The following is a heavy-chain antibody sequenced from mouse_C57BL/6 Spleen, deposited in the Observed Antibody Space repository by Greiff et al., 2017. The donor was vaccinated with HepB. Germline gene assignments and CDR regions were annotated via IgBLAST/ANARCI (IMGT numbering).Heavy chain of an antibody. Sequence: EVQRVESGPELVKPGDSVKISCKASGYSFTGYFMNWVMQSHGKSLEWIGRINPYNGDTFYNQKFKGKATLTVDKSSSTAHMELRSLTSEDSAVYYCARSMGNYAMDYWGQGTSVTVSS. CDR2: INPYNGDT. CDR1: GYSFTGYF. D-gene: IGHD1-1*02. J-gene: IGHJ4*01. CDR3: ARSMGNYAMDY. V-gene: IGHV1-20*01.